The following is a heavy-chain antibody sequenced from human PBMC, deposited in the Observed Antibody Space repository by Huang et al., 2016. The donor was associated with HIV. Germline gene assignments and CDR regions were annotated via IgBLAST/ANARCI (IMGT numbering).Heavy chain of an antibody. V-gene: IGHV4-4*07. CDR3: AREDRNAFDI. Sequence: QVHLQESGPGLVKPSETLSLICTVSGISTRTYFWSWIRQPAGKGPECIARMHQSGYTKSNPSLRRRVTMSVDTSKNQLALRLTSVTAADTAVYYCAREDRNAFDIWGQGIMVIVSS. CDR2: MHQSGYT. J-gene: IGHJ3*02. CDR1: GISTRTYF.